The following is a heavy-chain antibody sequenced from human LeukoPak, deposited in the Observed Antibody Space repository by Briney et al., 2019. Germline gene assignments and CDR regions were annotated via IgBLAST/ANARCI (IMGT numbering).Heavy chain of an antibody. CDR2: ISSSSSYI. CDR3: ARDHVTIFGVVTFDY. J-gene: IGHJ4*02. CDR1: GFTFSSYS. D-gene: IGHD3-3*01. V-gene: IGHV3-21*01. Sequence: GGSLRLSCAASGFTFSSYSMNWVRQAPGKGLEWVSSISSSSSYIYYGDSVKGRFTISRDNAKNSLYLQMNSLRAEDTAVYFCARDHVTIFGVVTFDYWGQGTLVTVSP.